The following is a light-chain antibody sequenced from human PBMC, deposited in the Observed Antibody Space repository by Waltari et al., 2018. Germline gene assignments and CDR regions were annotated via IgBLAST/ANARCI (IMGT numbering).Light chain of an antibody. V-gene: IGLV3-1*01. CDR3: QAWDSIVV. CDR2: QDY. Sequence: SYELTQPPSVSVSPGQTTTITCSGDKLGNKFICWYQQKPGPSPVLVIYQDYKRPSGIPERFSGSNSGNTATLTISETQAMDEADYYCQAWDSIVVFGGGTKLTVL. CDR1: KLGNKF. J-gene: IGLJ2*01.